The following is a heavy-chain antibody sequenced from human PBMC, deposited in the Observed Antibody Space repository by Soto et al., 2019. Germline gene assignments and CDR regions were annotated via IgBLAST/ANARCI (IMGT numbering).Heavy chain of an antibody. J-gene: IGHJ4*02. D-gene: IGHD6-19*01. Sequence: GASVKVSCKASGGTFSSYPITWVRQAPGQGLEWLGGIFPILGTTNYAQRFEDRVTITADELASTAYMELSSLRSEDTAVYYCAMIEYSSGSDYWGQGTLVTVSS. CDR1: GGTFSSYP. CDR3: AMIEYSSGSDY. V-gene: IGHV1-69*13. CDR2: IFPILGTT.